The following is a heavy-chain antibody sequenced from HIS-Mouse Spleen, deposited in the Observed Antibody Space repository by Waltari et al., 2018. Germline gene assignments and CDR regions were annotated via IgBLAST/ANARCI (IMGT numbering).Heavy chain of an antibody. D-gene: IGHD3-10*01. CDR1: GFTFSSSG. CDR2: ISYDGRNK. V-gene: IGHV3-30*03. J-gene: IGHJ4*02. Sequence: QVQLVESGGGVVQPGRSLRLSCAASGFTFSSSGMHWVRQAPGKGREWVEVISYDGRNKYYADSVKGRVTISRDNSKNTLYLQMNSLRAEDTAVYYCEGVYGSGSYYFDYWGQGTLVTVSS. CDR3: EGVYGSGSYYFDY.